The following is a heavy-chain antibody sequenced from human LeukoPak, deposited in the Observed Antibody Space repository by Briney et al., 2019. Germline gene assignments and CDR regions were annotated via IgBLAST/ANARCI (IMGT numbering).Heavy chain of an antibody. CDR1: GGSFSGYY. CDR2: INHSGST. Sequence: KSSETLSLTCAVYGGSFSGYYWSWIRQPPGKGLEWIGEINHSGSTNYNPSLKSRVTISVDTSKNQFSLKLSSVTAADTAVYYCARGLIYYYDSSGYYPYWGQGTLVTVSS. J-gene: IGHJ4*02. CDR3: ARGLIYYYDSSGYYPY. V-gene: IGHV4-34*01. D-gene: IGHD3-22*01.